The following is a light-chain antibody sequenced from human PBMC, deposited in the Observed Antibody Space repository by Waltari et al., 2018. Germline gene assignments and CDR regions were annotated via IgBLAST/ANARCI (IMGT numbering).Light chain of an antibody. V-gene: IGKV1-27*01. CDR1: QAINKE. CDR3: QQDYTTPWT. CDR2: AAS. J-gene: IGKJ1*01. Sequence: DIQMTQSPSSLSASVGDRVTVTCRASQAINKELSWYQQKPGKAPTLLIYAASSLQTGVASRFSGSGSGTDFTITISSLQPEDVATYYCQQDYTTPWTFGQGTKVEIK.